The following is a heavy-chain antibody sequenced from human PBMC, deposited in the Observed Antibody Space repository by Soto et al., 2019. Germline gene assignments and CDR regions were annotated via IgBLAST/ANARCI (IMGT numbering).Heavy chain of an antibody. J-gene: IGHJ4*02. D-gene: IGHD3-16*02. V-gene: IGHV3-74*01. Sequence: EVQLVESGGGLVQPGGSLRLSCAASGFTFSSYWMHWVRQAPGKGLVWVSRINSDGSSTSYADSVKGRFTISRDNAKNTLYLPMNSLRAEDTAVNYCARGGFYYDYIWGSYRYYYFDYWGQGTLVTVSS. CDR1: GFTFSSYW. CDR3: ARGGFYYDYIWGSYRYYYFDY. CDR2: INSDGSST.